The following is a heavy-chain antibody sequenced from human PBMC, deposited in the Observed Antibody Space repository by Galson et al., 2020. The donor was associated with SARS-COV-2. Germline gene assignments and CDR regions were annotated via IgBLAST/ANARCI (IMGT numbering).Heavy chain of an antibody. CDR1: GFNFREYA. CDR2: ISSKVFGGKP. V-gene: IGHV3-49*04. J-gene: IGHJ4*02. D-gene: IGHD4-17*01. Sequence: GGSLRLSCTTSGFNFREYAISWVRQAPGKGLEWVGFISSKVFGGKPEYAASVKGRFTISRDDSKSIAYLQMEGLRAADSAQYYCTSATVPTSSDYWGQGTLVTVSS. CDR3: TSATVPTSSDY.